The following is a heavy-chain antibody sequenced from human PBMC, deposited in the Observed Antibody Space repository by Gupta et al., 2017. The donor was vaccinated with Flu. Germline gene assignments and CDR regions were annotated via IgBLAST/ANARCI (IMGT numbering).Heavy chain of an antibody. J-gene: IGHJ4*02. V-gene: IGHV3-7*01. Sequence: EVQLVESGGGLVQPGGSLRLSCAASGFTFSDSWMTWVRQAPGKGLEWVANINQDGSTKNYVDSLKGRFTVSRDNAKNSLYLQMDSLRAEDTAVYFCARNRGWEQFDYWGQGTLVTVSS. CDR1: GFTFSDSW. CDR3: ARNRGWEQFDY. D-gene: IGHD5-24*01. CDR2: INQDGSTK.